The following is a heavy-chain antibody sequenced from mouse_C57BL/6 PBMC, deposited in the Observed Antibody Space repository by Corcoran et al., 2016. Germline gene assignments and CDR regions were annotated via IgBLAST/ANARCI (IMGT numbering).Heavy chain of an antibody. CDR3: ARFYDGYYNYAMDY. CDR1: GYSITSGYY. D-gene: IGHD2-3*01. CDR2: ISYDGSN. Sequence: DVQLQESGPGLVKPSQSLSLTCSVTGYSITSGYYWNWIRQFPGNKLEWMGYISYDGSNNYNPSLKNRISITRDTSKNQFFLKLNSVTTEDTATYYCARFYDGYYNYAMDYWGQGTSVTVSS. V-gene: IGHV3-6*01. J-gene: IGHJ4*01.